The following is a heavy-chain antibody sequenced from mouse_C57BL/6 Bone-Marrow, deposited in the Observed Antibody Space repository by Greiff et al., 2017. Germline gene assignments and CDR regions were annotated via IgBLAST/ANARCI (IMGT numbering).Heavy chain of an antibody. V-gene: IGHV1-5*01. CDR2: IYPGNSDT. Sequence: EVQLQQSGTVLARPGASVKMSCKTSGYTFTSYWMHWVKQRPGQGLEWIGAIYPGNSDTSYNQKFKGKAKLTAVTSASTAYMELSSLTNEDYAVYYCTITTVVYWYFDVWGTGTTVTVSS. CDR3: TITTVVYWYFDV. D-gene: IGHD1-1*01. CDR1: GYTFTSYW. J-gene: IGHJ1*03.